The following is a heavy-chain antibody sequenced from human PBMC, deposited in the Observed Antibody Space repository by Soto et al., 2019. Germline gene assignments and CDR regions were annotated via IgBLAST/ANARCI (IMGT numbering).Heavy chain of an antibody. CDR3: AKDMDTPLDAFDI. D-gene: IGHD5-18*01. J-gene: IGHJ3*02. V-gene: IGHV3-9*01. CDR2: INWNSGSM. CDR1: GFTFDDYA. Sequence: EVQLVESRGGLVQPGRSLRLSCAASGFTFDDYAMHWVRQAPGKGLEWVSGINWNSGSMVYADSVRGRFTISRDNAKNSLYLQMNSLRAEDTAVYYCAKDMDTPLDAFDIWGQGTMVTVSS.